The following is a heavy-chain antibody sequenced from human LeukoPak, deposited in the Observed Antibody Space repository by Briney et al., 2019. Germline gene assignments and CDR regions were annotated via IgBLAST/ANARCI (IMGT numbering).Heavy chain of an antibody. V-gene: IGHV4-59*11. CDR1: GGSISSHY. CDR3: ARATRQLANWFDP. CDR2: IYYSGST. D-gene: IGHD6-13*01. J-gene: IGHJ5*02. Sequence: MSSQTLSLTCTVSGGSISSHYWSWIRQPPGKGLEWIGYIYYSGSTNYNPSLKSRVTISVDTSKNQFSLKLSSVTAADTAVYYCARATRQLANWFDPWGQGTLVTVSS.